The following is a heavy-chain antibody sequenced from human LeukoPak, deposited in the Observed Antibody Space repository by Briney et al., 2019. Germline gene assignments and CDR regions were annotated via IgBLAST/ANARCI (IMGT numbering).Heavy chain of an antibody. V-gene: IGHV3-23*01. J-gene: IGHJ4*02. Sequence: GGSLRLSCAASGFTFSNYALSWVRQAPGRGLEWVSHISWSSLTTEYADSVKGRFTVSRDNSKNTLSLQMNSLNADDTAVYYCAKHVRTSVWFFDSWGQGTLVTVSS. CDR2: ISWSSLTT. CDR3: AKHVRTSVWFFDS. D-gene: IGHD6-19*01. CDR1: GFTFSNYA.